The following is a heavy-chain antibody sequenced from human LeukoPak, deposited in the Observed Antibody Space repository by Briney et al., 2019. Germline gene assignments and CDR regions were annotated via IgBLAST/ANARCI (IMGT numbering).Heavy chain of an antibody. CDR3: AKHRYSGSYPFDY. CDR1: GFTFSSYA. J-gene: IGHJ4*02. Sequence: GGFLRLSCAASGFTFSSYAMSWVRQAPGKGLEWVSAISGSGGSTYYADSVKGRFTISRDNSKNTLYLQMNSLRAEDTAVYYCAKHRYSGSYPFDYWGQGTLVTVSS. D-gene: IGHD1-26*01. V-gene: IGHV3-23*01. CDR2: ISGSGGST.